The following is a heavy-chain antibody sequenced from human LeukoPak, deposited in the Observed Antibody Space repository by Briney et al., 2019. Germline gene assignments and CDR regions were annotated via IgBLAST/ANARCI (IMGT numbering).Heavy chain of an antibody. CDR3: ARDPSLRVTLDY. CDR1: GFIFSNYG. D-gene: IGHD5/OR15-5a*01. V-gene: IGHV3-33*01. Sequence: GRSLRLSCAASGFIFSNYGMHWVRQAPGKGLEWVAVVWYDGSNKYYADSVKGRFTISRDNSKNMLYLQMNSLRAEGTSVYYCARDPSLRVTLDYWGQGTLVTVSS. CDR2: VWYDGSNK. J-gene: IGHJ4*02.